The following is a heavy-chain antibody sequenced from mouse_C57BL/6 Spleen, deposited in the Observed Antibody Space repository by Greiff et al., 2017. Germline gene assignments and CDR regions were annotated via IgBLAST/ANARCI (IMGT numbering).Heavy chain of an antibody. J-gene: IGHJ4*01. CDR1: GFTFSNYW. CDR3: TIYYYGSSSYYYAMDY. Sequence: EVQLQESGGGLVQPGGSMKLSCVASGFTFSNYWMNWVRQSPEKGLEWVAQIRLKSDNYATHYAESVKGRFTISRDDSKSSVYLQMNNLRAEDTGIYYCTIYYYGSSSYYYAMDYWGQGTSVTVSS. CDR2: IRLKSDNYAT. V-gene: IGHV6-3*01. D-gene: IGHD1-1*01.